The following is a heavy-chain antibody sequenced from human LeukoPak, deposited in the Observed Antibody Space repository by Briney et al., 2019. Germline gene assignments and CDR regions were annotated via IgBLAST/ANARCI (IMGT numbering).Heavy chain of an antibody. CDR1: GYTFISYG. CDR2: ISVYNGNT. J-gene: IGHJ4*02. Sequence: ASVNVSFKASGYTFISYGISWVRQAPGQGLEWMGWISVYNGNTNYAQKFQGRVTMTTDTSMNTAYMELRSLRSDDTAVYYCARLSSSSWYFDYWGQGTLVTVSS. CDR3: ARLSSSSWYFDY. D-gene: IGHD6-13*01. V-gene: IGHV1-18*01.